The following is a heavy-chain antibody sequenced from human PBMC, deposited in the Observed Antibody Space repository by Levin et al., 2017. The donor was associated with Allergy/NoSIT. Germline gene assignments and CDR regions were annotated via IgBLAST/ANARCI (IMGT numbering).Heavy chain of an antibody. D-gene: IGHD3-3*01. CDR2: ISNDGSNK. J-gene: IGHJ4*02. V-gene: IGHV3-30*18. Sequence: PGGSLRLSCAASGFTFSSYGMHWVRQAPGKGLEWVALISNDGSNKFYGDSVKGRFTISRDNSNNTLALQINSLRPEDTAVYYCAKEGCKTFFGVVFGGHCYFESWGQGTRVTVSS. CDR1: GFTFSSYG. CDR3: AKEGCKTFFGVVFGGHCYFES.